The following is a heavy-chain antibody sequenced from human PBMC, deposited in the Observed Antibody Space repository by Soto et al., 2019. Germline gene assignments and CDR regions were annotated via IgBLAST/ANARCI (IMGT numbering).Heavy chain of an antibody. J-gene: IGHJ4*02. D-gene: IGHD3-22*01. CDR1: GGSISSGGYY. Sequence: PSETLSLTCTVSGGSISSGGYYWIWIRQHPGKGLEWIGYIYYSGSTYYNPSLKSRVTISVDTSKNQFSLKLSSVTAADTAVYYCARDSEYYDSSGYFKVFDYWGQGTPVTVSS. CDR3: ARDSEYYDSSGYFKVFDY. CDR2: IYYSGST. V-gene: IGHV4-31*02.